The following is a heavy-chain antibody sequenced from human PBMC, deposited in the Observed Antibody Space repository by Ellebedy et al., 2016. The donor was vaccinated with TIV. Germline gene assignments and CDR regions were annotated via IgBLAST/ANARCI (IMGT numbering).Heavy chain of an antibody. V-gene: IGHV3-21*01. Sequence: GESLKISCAASGFTFSSYSINWVRQAPGKGLEWVSSISSSSNYIYYADSVKGRFTISRDNAKNSLYLQMNLLRAEDTAVYYCARAGPLEMNHFDYWGQGTLVTVSS. CDR2: ISSSSNYI. CDR1: GFTFSSYS. CDR3: ARAGPLEMNHFDY. J-gene: IGHJ4*02. D-gene: IGHD5-24*01.